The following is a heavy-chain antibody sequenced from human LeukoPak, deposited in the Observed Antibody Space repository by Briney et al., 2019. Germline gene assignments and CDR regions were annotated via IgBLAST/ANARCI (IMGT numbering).Heavy chain of an antibody. CDR2: IYSGGST. CDR1: GFTVSSNY. D-gene: IGHD3-3*01. CDR3: ARDPGIFGGDYFDY. J-gene: IGHJ4*02. Sequence: GGSLRLSCAASGFTVSSNYMSWVRQAPGKGLEWVSVIYSGGSTYYADSVKGRFTISRDNSKNTLYLKMNSLRAEDTAVYYCARDPGIFGGDYFDYWGQGTLVTVSS. V-gene: IGHV3-53*01.